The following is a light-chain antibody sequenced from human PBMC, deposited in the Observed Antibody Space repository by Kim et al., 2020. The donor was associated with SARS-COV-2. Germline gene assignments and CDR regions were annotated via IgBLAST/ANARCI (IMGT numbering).Light chain of an antibody. CDR1: SRDVGRYDR. Sequence: GHAVTISCTGTSRDVGRYDRVSWYQQPPGTAPKRMIYEVSNRPSGVPDRVSGSKSGNTASLTISGLQAEDEADYYCSSYTSSSTWVFGGGTQLTVL. CDR2: EVS. CDR3: SSYTSSSTWV. J-gene: IGLJ3*02. V-gene: IGLV2-18*02.